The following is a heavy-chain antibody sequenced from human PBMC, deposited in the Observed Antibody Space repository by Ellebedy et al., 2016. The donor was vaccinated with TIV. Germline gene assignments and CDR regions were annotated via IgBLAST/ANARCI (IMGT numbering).Heavy chain of an antibody. V-gene: IGHV3-33*01. D-gene: IGHD3-3*01. Sequence: GGSLRLXCAASGFTFSSYGMHWVRQAPGKGLEWVAVIWYDGSNKYYADSVKGRFTISRDNSKNTLYLQMNSLRAEDTAVYYCAVPYDFWSGYRFDYWGQGTLVTVSS. J-gene: IGHJ4*02. CDR2: IWYDGSNK. CDR1: GFTFSSYG. CDR3: AVPYDFWSGYRFDY.